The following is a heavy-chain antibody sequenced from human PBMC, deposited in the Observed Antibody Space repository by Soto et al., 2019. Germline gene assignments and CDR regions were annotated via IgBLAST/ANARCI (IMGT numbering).Heavy chain of an antibody. CDR2: ITSRSGTM. D-gene: IGHD5-12*01. V-gene: IGHV3-48*04. Sequence: EVQLVESGGGLVQPGGSLRLSCAASGFTFNNYHMNWVRQAPGKGLEWVSCITSRSGTMYYADSVKGRFTIARENAKNSRCLEINRLGAEDTAVYYCASELDGYSGHSWAFDIGGQGTMVTVSS. J-gene: IGHJ3*02. CDR3: ASELDGYSGHSWAFDI. CDR1: GFTFNNYH.